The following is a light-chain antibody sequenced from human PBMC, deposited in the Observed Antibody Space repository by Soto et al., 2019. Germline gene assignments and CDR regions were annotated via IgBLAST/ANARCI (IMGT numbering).Light chain of an antibody. V-gene: IGKV1-39*01. Sequence: DIQMTQSPSSLSASVGDRVTITCRASQSISSYLNWYQQKPGKAPKLLIYAASSLQSGVPSRFSGSGSGTDCTLTSSSLQPEDFATYYGQQSYSTPPRWTFGQGTKVEIK. J-gene: IGKJ1*01. CDR2: AAS. CDR3: QQSYSTPPRWT. CDR1: QSISSY.